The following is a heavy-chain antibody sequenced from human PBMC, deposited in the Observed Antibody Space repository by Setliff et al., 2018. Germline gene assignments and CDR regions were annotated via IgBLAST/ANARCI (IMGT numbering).Heavy chain of an antibody. CDR2: IYHSGTT. D-gene: IGHD3-10*01. Sequence: PSETLSLTCAVSGYSISSGYYWGWIRQPPGKGLEWIGSIYHSGTTNYNPSLKSRVTMSVDTSKNHFSLELSSVTAADTAVYYCAREDASGSARRFDPWGQGTLVTVSS. J-gene: IGHJ5*02. CDR3: AREDASGSARRFDP. V-gene: IGHV4-38-2*02. CDR1: GYSISSGYY.